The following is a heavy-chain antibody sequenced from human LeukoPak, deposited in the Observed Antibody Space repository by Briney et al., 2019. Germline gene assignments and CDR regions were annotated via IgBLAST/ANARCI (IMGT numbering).Heavy chain of an antibody. CDR2: IYYSGST. Sequence: KASETLSLTCTVSGGSISSYYWSWIRQPPGKGLEWIGYIYYSGSTNYNPSLKSRVTISVDTSKNQFSLKLGSVTAADTAVYYCARDFQGAFDIWGQGTMVTVSS. CDR1: GGSISSYY. J-gene: IGHJ3*02. CDR3: ARDFQGAFDI. V-gene: IGHV4-59*01.